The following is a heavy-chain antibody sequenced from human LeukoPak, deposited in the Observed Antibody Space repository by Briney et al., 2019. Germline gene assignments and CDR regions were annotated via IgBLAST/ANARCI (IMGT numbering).Heavy chain of an antibody. CDR2: ISGSGGST. CDR3: TTEMGATRGYFDY. J-gene: IGHJ4*02. D-gene: IGHD1-26*01. CDR1: GFTFSSYG. V-gene: IGHV3-23*01. Sequence: TGGSLRLSCAASGFTFSSYGMSWVRQAPGKGLEWVSAISGSGGSTYYADSVKGRFTISRDNSKNTLYLQMNSLKTEDTAVYYCTTEMGATRGYFDYWGQGTLVTVSS.